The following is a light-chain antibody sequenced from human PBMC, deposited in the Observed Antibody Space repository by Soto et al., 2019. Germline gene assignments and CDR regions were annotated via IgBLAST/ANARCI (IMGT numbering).Light chain of an antibody. CDR1: RSNIGNNA. Sequence: QLVLTQPPSVSGAPRQRVTISCSGSRSNIGNNAVNWYQQFPGRAPKLLIYYDDLLPSGVSDRFSGSKSGTSASLAISGLQSEDEADYYCATWDDSLNGQVFGGGTQLTVL. CDR3: ATWDDSLNGQV. V-gene: IGLV1-36*01. CDR2: YDD. J-gene: IGLJ2*01.